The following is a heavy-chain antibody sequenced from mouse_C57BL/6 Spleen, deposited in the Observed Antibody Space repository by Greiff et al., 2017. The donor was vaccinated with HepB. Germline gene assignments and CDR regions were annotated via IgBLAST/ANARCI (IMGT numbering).Heavy chain of an antibody. D-gene: IGHD1-1*01. CDR3: ARSEGDGSYYFDY. J-gene: IGHJ2*01. V-gene: IGHV1-64*01. CDR1: GYTFTSYW. CDR2: IHPNSGST. Sequence: VQLQQPGAELVKPGASVKLSCKASGYTFTSYWMHWVKQRPGQGLEWIGMIHPNSGSTNYNEKFKSKATLTVDKSSSTAYMQLSSLTSEDSAVYYCARSEGDGSYYFDYWGQGTTLTVSS.